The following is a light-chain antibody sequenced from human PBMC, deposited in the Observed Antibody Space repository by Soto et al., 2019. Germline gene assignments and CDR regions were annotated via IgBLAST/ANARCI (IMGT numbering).Light chain of an antibody. CDR3: QQRSNWPPIT. CDR1: QSVSSY. Sequence: EIVLTQSPATLSLSPGERATLSCRASQSVSSYLAWYQRKPGQAPRLLIYDASNRATGIPARFSGSGSGTAFTLTISSLEPEDFAVYYCQQRSNWPPITFGQGTRLEIK. V-gene: IGKV3-11*01. CDR2: DAS. J-gene: IGKJ5*01.